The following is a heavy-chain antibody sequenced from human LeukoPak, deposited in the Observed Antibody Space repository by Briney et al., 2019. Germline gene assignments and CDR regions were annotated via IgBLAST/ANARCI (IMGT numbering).Heavy chain of an antibody. CDR2: IYYIGST. V-gene: IGHV4-59*01. CDR1: GGSFSSYY. D-gene: IGHD5-24*01. CDR3: ARDRAVEMATIQEGFDI. J-gene: IGHJ3*02. Sequence: PSETLSLTCTVSGGSFSSYYWSWFRQSPGKGLEWIGYIYYIGSTNYNPSLKSRVTISVDTSKNQFSLKLSSVTAADTAVYYCARDRAVEMATIQEGFDIWGQGTMVTVSS.